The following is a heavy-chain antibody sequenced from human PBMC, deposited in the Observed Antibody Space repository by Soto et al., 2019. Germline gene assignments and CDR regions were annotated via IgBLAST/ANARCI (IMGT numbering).Heavy chain of an antibody. CDR1: GGSISSAAYY. D-gene: IGHD6-19*01. Sequence: PSETLSLTCTVSGGSISSAAYYWSWIRQHPGKGLEWIGYISHSGSTYYNPSLKSRVIISVDTSKNQFSLSLTSVTAEDTAVYYCAKEGGVALIAVAGTNFFDYWGQGTLVTVSS. CDR2: ISHSGST. CDR3: AKEGGVALIAVAGTNFFDY. J-gene: IGHJ4*02. V-gene: IGHV4-31*03.